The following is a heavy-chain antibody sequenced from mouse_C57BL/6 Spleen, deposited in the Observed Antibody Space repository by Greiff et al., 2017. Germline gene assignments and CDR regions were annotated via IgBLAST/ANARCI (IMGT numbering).Heavy chain of an antibody. Sequence: QVQLQQPGAELVKPGASVKLSCKASGYTFTSYWMQWVKQRPGQGLEWIGEIDPSASYTNYNQKFKGKATLTVDTSSSTAYMQLSSLTSEDSAVYYCARRITTGAMDYWGHGASVTVSS. V-gene: IGHV1-50*01. CDR1: GYTFTSYW. J-gene: IGHJ4*01. D-gene: IGHD1-1*01. CDR3: ARRITTGAMDY. CDR2: IDPSASYT.